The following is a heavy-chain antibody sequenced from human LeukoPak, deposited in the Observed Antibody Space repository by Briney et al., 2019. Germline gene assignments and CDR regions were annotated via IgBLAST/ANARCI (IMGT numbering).Heavy chain of an antibody. V-gene: IGHV1-69*05. Sequence: ASVTVSCKASGGTFSSYAISWVGQAPGQGLEWMGGIIPIFGTAHYAQKVQGRVTITTDESTSTAYMELSSLRSEDTAVYYCARGDCSSTSCYTPFIPPKDVWGKGTTVTVSS. CDR3: ARGDCSSTSCYTPFIPPKDV. J-gene: IGHJ6*04. CDR2: IIPIFGTA. D-gene: IGHD2-2*02. CDR1: GGTFSSYA.